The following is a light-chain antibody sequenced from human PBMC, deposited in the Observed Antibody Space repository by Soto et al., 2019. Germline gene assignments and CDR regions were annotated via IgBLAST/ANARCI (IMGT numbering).Light chain of an antibody. CDR3: QQYNSYPMVT. CDR1: QSISSW. V-gene: IGKV1-5*01. J-gene: IGKJ3*01. Sequence: DIQMTQSPSTLSASVGDRVTITCRASQSISSWLAWYQQKPGKAPKLLIYDASSLESGVPSRFSGSGSGTEFPLTISSLQPDDFATYYCQQYNSYPMVTFGPGTKVDIK. CDR2: DAS.